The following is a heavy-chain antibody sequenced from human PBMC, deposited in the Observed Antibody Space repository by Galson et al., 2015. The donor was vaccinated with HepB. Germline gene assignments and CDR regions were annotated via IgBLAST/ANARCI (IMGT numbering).Heavy chain of an antibody. J-gene: IGHJ4*02. D-gene: IGHD3-10*01. CDR2: FDPEGGET. CDR3: ATDNGSGSYYIPFEY. Sequence: SVKVSCKVSGYTLTELSMHWVRQAPGKGLEWMGGFDPEGGETIYAQKFQGRVTMTEDTSTDTAYMELSSLRSEDTAVYYCATDNGSGSYYIPFEYWGQGTLITVSS. V-gene: IGHV1-24*01. CDR1: GYTLTELS.